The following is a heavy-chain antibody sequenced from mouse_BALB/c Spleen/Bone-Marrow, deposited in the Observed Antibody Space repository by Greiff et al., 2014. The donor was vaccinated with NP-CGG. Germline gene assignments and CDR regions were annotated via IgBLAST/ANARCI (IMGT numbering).Heavy chain of an antibody. D-gene: IGHD2-3*01. Sequence: VQLKESGGGLVKPGGSLKLSCAASGFAFTSYYMSWVRQTPGKRLEWVAYISHGGGTTYYADTVKGRFTISRDNAKNTLYLQMSSLKSEDTAIYYCTRHGGYYPYYYAMDYWGQGTSVTVSS. CDR2: ISHGGGTT. CDR3: TRHGGYYPYYYAMDY. CDR1: GFAFTSYY. V-gene: IGHV5-12-1*01. J-gene: IGHJ4*01.